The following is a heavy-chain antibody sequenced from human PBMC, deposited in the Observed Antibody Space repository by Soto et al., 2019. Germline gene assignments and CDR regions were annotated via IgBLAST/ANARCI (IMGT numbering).Heavy chain of an antibody. CDR2: IDHSGSS. Sequence: QVQLQESGPGLVKPSQTLSLTCTVSGGSLSSGTYYWSWIRQPPGKGLEWIGYIDHSGSSQSNPSLKSRVTIAIDTSTNQFSLELRSVTAADTAVYYCARDLLDTTVDYYFDSWGPGRLVTVSS. J-gene: IGHJ4*02. D-gene: IGHD4-17*01. CDR1: GGSLSSGTYY. CDR3: ARDLLDTTVDYYFDS. V-gene: IGHV4-30-4*01.